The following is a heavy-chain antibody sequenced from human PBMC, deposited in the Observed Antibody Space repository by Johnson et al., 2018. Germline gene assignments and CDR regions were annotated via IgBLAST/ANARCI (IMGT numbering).Heavy chain of an antibody. CDR3: ASEVWDRAFDI. CDR2: IQRDGSMR. CDR1: GFTFSSHW. D-gene: IGHD1-26*01. Sequence: EVQLVESGGGLVQPGGSLRLSCVGSGFTFSSHWMTWVRQAPGKGLEWVANIQRDGSMRYFLDSVKGRFTITADNAKNSLYLEMHNLRVDDTALYYCASEVWDRAFDIWGQGIMVTVSS. J-gene: IGHJ3*02. V-gene: IGHV3-7*01.